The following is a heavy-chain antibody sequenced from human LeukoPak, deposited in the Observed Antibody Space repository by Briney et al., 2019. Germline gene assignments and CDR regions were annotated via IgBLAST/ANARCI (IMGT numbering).Heavy chain of an antibody. CDR2: MNPNSGNT. D-gene: IGHD3-9*01. J-gene: IGHJ5*02. V-gene: IGHV1-8*02. CDR3: ARGVRYFDWLFQNWFDP. CDR1: GYTFTGYY. Sequence: ASVKVSCKASGYTFTGYYLHWVRQAPGQGLEWMGWMNPNSGNTGYAQKFQGRVTMTRNTSISTAYMELSSLRSEDTAVYYCARGVRYFDWLFQNWFDPWGQGTLVTVSS.